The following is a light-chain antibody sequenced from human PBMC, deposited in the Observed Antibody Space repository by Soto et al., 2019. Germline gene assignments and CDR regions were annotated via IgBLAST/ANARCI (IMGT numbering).Light chain of an antibody. J-gene: IGLJ1*01. Sequence: QSALTQSSSASGSPGQSVTISCTGTSSDIGGYNSVSWYQQHPGKAPKVMIYDVTKRPSGVPDRFSGSKSGNTASLTVSALQAEDEADYYCSSYTDRKHLVFGTGTKVTVL. CDR2: DVT. V-gene: IGLV2-8*01. CDR1: SSDIGGYNS. CDR3: SSYTDRKHLV.